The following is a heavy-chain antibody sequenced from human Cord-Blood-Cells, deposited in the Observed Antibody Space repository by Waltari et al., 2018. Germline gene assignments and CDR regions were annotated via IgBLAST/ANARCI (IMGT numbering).Heavy chain of an antibody. V-gene: IGHV3-73*02. CDR1: GFTSSGSS. CDR2: IRSKANSYAT. D-gene: IGHD3-16*01. Sequence: EVQLVESGGGLVQPGGSLKLSCAASGFTSSGSSMLWVRQASGKGLECVCRIRSKANSYATAYAASVKGRFTIYRDDSKNTAYLQMNSLKTEDTAVYYCTSVWGAAPYWGQGTLVTVSS. J-gene: IGHJ4*02. CDR3: TSVWGAAPY.